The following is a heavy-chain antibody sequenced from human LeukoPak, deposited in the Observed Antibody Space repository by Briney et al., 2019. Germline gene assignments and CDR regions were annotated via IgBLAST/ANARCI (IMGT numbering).Heavy chain of an antibody. V-gene: IGHV4-34*01. CDR2: INHSGST. J-gene: IGHJ4*02. D-gene: IGHD2-8*01. CDR1: GGSFSGYY. Sequence: PSETLSLTCAVYGGSFSGYYWSWIRQPPGKGLEWIGEINHSGSTNYNPSLKSRVTISVDTSKNQFSLKLSSVTAADTAVYYCARLDKAPWSFYFDYWGQGTLVTVSS. CDR3: ARLDKAPWSFYFDY.